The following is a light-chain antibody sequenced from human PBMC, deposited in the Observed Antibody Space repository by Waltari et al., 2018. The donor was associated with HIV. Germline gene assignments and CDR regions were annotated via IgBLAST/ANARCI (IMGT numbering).Light chain of an antibody. J-gene: IGLJ3*02. CDR2: EVT. CDR1: TSDMDDYYS. Sequence: QSALTQPASVSGSPGKSITIACSGPTSDMDDYYSFSWYQQHPGKAPKRIIFEVTYRPAGVSSRFSGSRVGTTASLTISGLQPEDEADYFCCSQATSGSLMFGGGTRLTVL. V-gene: IGLV2-14*03. CDR3: CSQATSGSLM.